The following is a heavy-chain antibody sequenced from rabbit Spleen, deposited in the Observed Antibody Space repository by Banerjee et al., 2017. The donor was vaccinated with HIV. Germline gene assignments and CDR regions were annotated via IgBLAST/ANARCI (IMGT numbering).Heavy chain of an antibody. CDR3: VRCDGNIYARGFDL. V-gene: IGHV1S45*01. CDR2: INAYTGKP. D-gene: IGHD3-1*01. Sequence: QEQLVESGGGLVKPEGSLTLTCKASGFSFSDREVMCWVRQAPGKGLQWIACINAYTGKPVYATWAKGRFTLSKTSSTTVTLQMTSLTVADTATYFCVRCDGNIYARGFDLWGQGTLVTVS. CDR1: GFSFSDREV. J-gene: IGHJ4*01.